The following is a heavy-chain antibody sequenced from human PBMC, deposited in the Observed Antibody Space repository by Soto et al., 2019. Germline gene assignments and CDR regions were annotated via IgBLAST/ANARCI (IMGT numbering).Heavy chain of an antibody. J-gene: IGHJ4*02. CDR2: IIPMLGMS. V-gene: IGHV1-69*02. CDR3: ATSYGSVRRAFDH. CDR1: AGTFSSYT. Sequence: QVQLVQSGAEVKKPGSSVRVSCKASAGTFSSYTINWVRQAPGHGLEWMGRIIPMLGMSNYALRFQGRVTSIADKSTTTSYMELNSLRSDDTAVYYCATSYGSVRRAFDHWGRGTLVTVSS. D-gene: IGHD3-10*01.